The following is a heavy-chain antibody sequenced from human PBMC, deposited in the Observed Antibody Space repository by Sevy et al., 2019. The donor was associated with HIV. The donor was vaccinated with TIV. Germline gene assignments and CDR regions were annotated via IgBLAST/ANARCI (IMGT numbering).Heavy chain of an antibody. D-gene: IGHD2-2*01. Sequence: GGSLRLSCAASGFTFSTYGMHWVRQAPGRGLEWVAFMRFDGTIKYHRDSVKGQFSISRDNSKNTLYLQMNSLRVEDTAVYFCAKVLHIVEVPAAIDYYYGMDVWGQGTTVTVSS. CDR1: GFTFSTYG. V-gene: IGHV3-30*02. CDR3: AKVLHIVEVPAAIDYYYGMDV. CDR2: MRFDGTIK. J-gene: IGHJ6*02.